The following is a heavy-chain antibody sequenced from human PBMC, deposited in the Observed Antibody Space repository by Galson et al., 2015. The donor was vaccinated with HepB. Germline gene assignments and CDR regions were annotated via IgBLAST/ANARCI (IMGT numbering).Heavy chain of an antibody. V-gene: IGHV1-69*06. CDR2: IIPIFGTA. Sequence: SVKVSCKASGGTFSSYAISWVRQAPGQGLEWMGGIIPIFGTANYAQKFQGRVTITADKSTSTAYMELSSLRSEDTAVYYCARGSQLRDRVFDYWGQGTLVTVSS. D-gene: IGHD4-17*01. CDR1: GGTFSSYA. J-gene: IGHJ4*02. CDR3: ARGSQLRDRVFDY.